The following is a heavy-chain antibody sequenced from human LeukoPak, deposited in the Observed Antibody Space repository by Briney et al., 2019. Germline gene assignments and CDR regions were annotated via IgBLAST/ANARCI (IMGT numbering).Heavy chain of an antibody. Sequence: VASVKVSCKASGGTFSSYTISWVRQAPGQGLEWMGRIIPILGIANYARKFQGRVTITADKSTSTAYMELSSLRSEDTAVYYCATSGIVGATLLVYWGQGTLVTVSS. V-gene: IGHV1-69*02. CDR3: ATSGIVGATLLVY. CDR2: IIPILGIA. J-gene: IGHJ4*02. CDR1: GGTFSSYT. D-gene: IGHD1-26*01.